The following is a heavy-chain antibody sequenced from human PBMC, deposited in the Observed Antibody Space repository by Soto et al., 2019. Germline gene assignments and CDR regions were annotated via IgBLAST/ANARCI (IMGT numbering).Heavy chain of an antibody. CDR3: ARGDDYIWGSYRLRTPRTRSQPFRLFDY. D-gene: IGHD3-16*02. CDR2: IYYSGST. J-gene: IGHJ4*02. V-gene: IGHV4-39*01. Sequence: SETLSLTCTVSGGSISSSSYYWGWIRQPPGKGLEWIGSIYYSGSTYYNPSLKSRVTISVDTSKNQFSLKLSSVTAADTAVYYCARGDDYIWGSYRLRTPRTRSQPFRLFDYWGQGTLVTVSS. CDR1: GGSISSSSYY.